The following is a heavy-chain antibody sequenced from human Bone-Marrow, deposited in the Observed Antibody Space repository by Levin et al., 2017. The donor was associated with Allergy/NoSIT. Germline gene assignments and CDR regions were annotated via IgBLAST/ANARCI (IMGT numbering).Heavy chain of an antibody. CDR1: GYSFNTYA. CDR3: VRGGPTIVGVVRWGGF. CDR2: INTNTGNP. J-gene: IGHJ4*02. D-gene: IGHD1-26*01. V-gene: IGHV7-4-1*02. Sequence: GASVKVSCKTSGYSFNTYAINWVRQAPGQGLEWMGWINTNTGNPTYAQGLTGRFVFSLDTSVNTADLHINSLETGDTAVYYCVRGGPTIVGVVRWGGFWGQGTLVTVS.